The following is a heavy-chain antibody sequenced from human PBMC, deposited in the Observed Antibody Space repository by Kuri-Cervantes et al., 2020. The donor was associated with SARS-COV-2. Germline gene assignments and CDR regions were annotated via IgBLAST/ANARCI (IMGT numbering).Heavy chain of an antibody. CDR3: ARASTYCSSTSCYDYYYMDV. V-gene: IGHV1-69*13. D-gene: IGHD2-2*01. CDR1: GGTFSNYA. J-gene: IGHJ6*03. Sequence: SVKVSYKASGGTFSNYAISWVRQAPGQGLEWMGRIIPIFGTANYAQKFQGRVTITADESTSTAYMELSSLRSEDTAVYYCARASTYCSSTSCYDYYYMDVWGKGTTVTVSS. CDR2: IIPIFGTA.